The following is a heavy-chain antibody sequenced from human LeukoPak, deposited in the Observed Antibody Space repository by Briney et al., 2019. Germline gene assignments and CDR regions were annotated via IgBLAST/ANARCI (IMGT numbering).Heavy chain of an antibody. CDR3: ARDPNPLPVPGFGVVITNPGYFDY. D-gene: IGHD3-3*01. CDR1: GFTFSSYS. V-gene: IGHV3-21*01. CDR2: ISSSSSYI. Sequence: PGGSLRLSCAASGFTFSSYSMNWVRQAPGKGLEWVSSISSSSSYIYYADSVKGRFTISRDNAKNSLYLQMNSLRAEDTAVYYCARDPNPLPVPGFGVVITNPGYFDYWGQGTLVTVSS. J-gene: IGHJ4*02.